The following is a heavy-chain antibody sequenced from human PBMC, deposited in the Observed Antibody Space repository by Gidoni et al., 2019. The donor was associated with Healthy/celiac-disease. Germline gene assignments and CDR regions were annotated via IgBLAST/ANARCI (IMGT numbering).Heavy chain of an antibody. CDR2: IWYDGSNK. Sequence: QVQLVASGGGVVQPGRSLTLSCADAGFTFSSYGMHWVRKAPGKGLEWVAVIWYDGSNKDYADSVKGRFTNSRDNSKNTLYLQMNSLRAEDTAVYYCARGVTYYYDSSGIEDYWGQGTLVTVSS. V-gene: IGHV3-33*08. CDR1: GFTFSSYG. CDR3: ARGVTYYYDSSGIEDY. D-gene: IGHD3-22*01. J-gene: IGHJ4*02.